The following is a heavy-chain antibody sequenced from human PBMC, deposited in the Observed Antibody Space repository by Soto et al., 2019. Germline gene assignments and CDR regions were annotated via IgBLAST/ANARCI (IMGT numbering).Heavy chain of an antibody. CDR1: GGSISSGGYS. CDR3: ARGGSELQWFGAHSQRWFDP. CDR2: IYHIGST. Sequence: SATLSLTCAVSGGSISSGGYSWSWIRQPPGKGLEWLGYIYHIGSTYYNPSLKSRVTISVDRSKNQFSLKLSSVTAADTAVYYCARGGSELQWFGAHSQRWFDPWGQGTLVTVSS. V-gene: IGHV4-30-2*01. D-gene: IGHD3-10*01. J-gene: IGHJ5*02.